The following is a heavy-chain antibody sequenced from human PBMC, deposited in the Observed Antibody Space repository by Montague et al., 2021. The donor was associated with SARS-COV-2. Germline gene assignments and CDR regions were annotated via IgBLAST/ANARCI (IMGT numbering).Heavy chain of an antibody. V-gene: IGHV3-33*01. CDR1: GFTFSSYG. D-gene: IGHD6-13*01. J-gene: IGHJ6*02. CDR3: ARDSSSGSDWYYYYGMDV. Sequence: SLRLSCAASGFTFSSYGMHWVRPAPGKGLEWVAIIWYDGSKNYYADSVKGRFTISRDNSKNTLYLQMNTLRAEDTAVYYCARDSSSGSDWYYYYGMDVWGQGTTVTVSS. CDR2: IWYDGSKN.